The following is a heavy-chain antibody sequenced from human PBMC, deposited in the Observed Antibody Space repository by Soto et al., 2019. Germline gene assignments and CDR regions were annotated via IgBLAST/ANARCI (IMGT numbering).Heavy chain of an antibody. D-gene: IGHD3-10*01. CDR3: ARDYYHLTGLTGTVHNCGMVV. V-gene: IGHV1-8*01. Sequence: ASVKVSCKTSGYTFTSYDINWVRQATGQGLEWMGWMNPNSGKTGYAQKFQGRVTMTGNTSISTAYMELSSLRSEDTAVYYCARDYYHLTGLTGTVHNCGMVVCGQGTTVTVSS. J-gene: IGHJ6*02. CDR2: MNPNSGKT. CDR1: GYTFTSYD.